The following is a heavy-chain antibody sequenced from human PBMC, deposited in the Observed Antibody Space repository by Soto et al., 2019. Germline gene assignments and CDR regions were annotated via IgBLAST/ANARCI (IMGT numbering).Heavy chain of an antibody. V-gene: IGHV1-18*04. CDR2: ISAYNGNT. CDR3: SREGITGTTFVSMDV. Sequence: ASVKVSCKASGYTFTSYCISWVRQAPGQGLEWMGWISAYNGNTNYAQKLQGRVTMTTDTSTSTAYMELRSLRSDDTAVYYCSREGITGTTFVSMDVWGQGTTVAVS. D-gene: IGHD1-7*01. J-gene: IGHJ6*02. CDR1: GYTFTSYC.